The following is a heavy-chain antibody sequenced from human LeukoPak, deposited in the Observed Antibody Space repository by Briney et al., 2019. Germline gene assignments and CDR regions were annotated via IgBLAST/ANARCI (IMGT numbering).Heavy chain of an antibody. J-gene: IGHJ4*02. V-gene: IGHV3-21*01. D-gene: IGHD6-19*01. CDR1: GFTFSSYS. CDR3: ARGYSSGWEYFDY. Sequence: GGSLRLCCAASGFTFSSYSMNWVRQAPGKGLEWVSSISSSSSYIYYADSVKGRFTISRDNAKNSLYLQMNSLRAEDTAVYYCARGYSSGWEYFDYWGQGTLVTVSS. CDR2: ISSSSSYI.